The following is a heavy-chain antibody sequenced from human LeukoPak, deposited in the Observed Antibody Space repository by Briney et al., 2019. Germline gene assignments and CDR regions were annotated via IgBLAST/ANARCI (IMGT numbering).Heavy chain of an antibody. Sequence: GGSLRLSCAASGFTVSSNYMSWVRQAPGKGLEWVSVIYSGGSTYYADSVKGRFTISRDNSKNTLYLRMNSLRAEDTAVYYCARGLSSSWYGGPLYYYYGMDVWGQGTTVTVSS. V-gene: IGHV3-53*01. J-gene: IGHJ6*02. D-gene: IGHD6-13*01. CDR1: GFTVSSNY. CDR3: ARGLSSSWYGGPLYYYYGMDV. CDR2: IYSGGST.